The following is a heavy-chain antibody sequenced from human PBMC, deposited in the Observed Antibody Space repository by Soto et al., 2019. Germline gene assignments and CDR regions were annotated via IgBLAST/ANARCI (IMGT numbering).Heavy chain of an antibody. D-gene: IGHD2-15*01. CDR2: IYHSGST. CDR3: ARGVVVVAATPPYNWFDP. J-gene: IGHJ5*02. CDR1: GGSISSGGYS. Sequence: SETLSLTCAVSGGSISSGGYSWSWIRQPPGKGLEWIGYIYHSGSTYYNPSLKSRVTISVDRSKNQFSLKLSSVTAADTAVYYCARGVVVVAATPPYNWFDPWGQGTLVTVSS. V-gene: IGHV4-30-2*01.